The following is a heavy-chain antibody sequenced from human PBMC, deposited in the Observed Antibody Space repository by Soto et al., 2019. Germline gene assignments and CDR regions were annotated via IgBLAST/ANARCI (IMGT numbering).Heavy chain of an antibody. CDR2: ISSGSDSI. J-gene: IGHJ1*01. CDR1: GYTFTGHY. D-gene: IGHD6-19*01. V-gene: IGHV3-21*01. CDR3: ARDRSADRFVQYFQH. Sequence: GASVKVSCKASGYTFTGHYIHWVRLAPGKGLEWVASISSGSDSIFYADSVKGRFTVSRDNAKNSLFLQMNNLRAEDTAVYFCARDRSADRFVQYFQHWGQGTQVTVSS.